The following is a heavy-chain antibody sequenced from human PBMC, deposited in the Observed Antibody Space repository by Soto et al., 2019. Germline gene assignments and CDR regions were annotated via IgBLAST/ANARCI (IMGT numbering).Heavy chain of an antibody. V-gene: IGHV4-30-4*01. Sequence: PSETLSLTCTVSGGSISSGDYYWSWIRQPPGKGLEWIGYIYYSGSTYYNPSLKSRVTISVDTSKNQFSLKLSSVTAADTAVYYCARVRFGVPAAIYFDYWGQGTLVTVSS. CDR1: GGSISSGDYY. CDR2: IYYSGST. CDR3: ARVRFGVPAAIYFDY. J-gene: IGHJ4*02. D-gene: IGHD2-2*01.